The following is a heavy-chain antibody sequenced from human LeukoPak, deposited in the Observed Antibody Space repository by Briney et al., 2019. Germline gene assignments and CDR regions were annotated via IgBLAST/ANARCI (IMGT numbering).Heavy chain of an antibody. Sequence: ASVKVSCKSSGYTFTGYYMHWVRQAPGQGLEWMGWINPNSGGTNYAQKFQGRVTMTRDTSISTAYMELSRLRSDDTAVYYCARVPRGVFWSRSAFDYWGQGTLVTVSS. CDR3: ARVPRGVFWSRSAFDY. D-gene: IGHD3-3*01. J-gene: IGHJ4*02. CDR1: GYTFTGYY. CDR2: INPNSGGT. V-gene: IGHV1-2*02.